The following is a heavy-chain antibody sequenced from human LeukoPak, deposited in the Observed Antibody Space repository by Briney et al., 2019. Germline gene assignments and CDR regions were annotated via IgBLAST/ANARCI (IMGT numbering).Heavy chain of an antibody. D-gene: IGHD3-9*01. CDR2: ISAYNSNK. CDR3: ASFEEPAP. CDR1: GYTFTSYG. V-gene: IGHV1-18*04. J-gene: IGHJ5*02. Sequence: VASVKVSCKASGYTFTSYGISWVRQAPGQGLEWVAWISAYNSNKNSAEKFQGRVTITADESTSTAYMELSSLRSEDTAVYYCASFEEPAPWGQGTLVTVSS.